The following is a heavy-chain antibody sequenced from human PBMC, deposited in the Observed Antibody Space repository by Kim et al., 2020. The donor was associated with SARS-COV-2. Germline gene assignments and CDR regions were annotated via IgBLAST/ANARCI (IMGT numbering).Heavy chain of an antibody. D-gene: IGHD3-3*01. Sequence: GGSLRLSCAASGFTFSSYGMHWVRQAPGKGLEWVAVISYDGSNKYYADSVKGRFTISRDNSKNTLYLQMNSLRAEDTAVYYCAKDPSYYDFWSGYYREGLDYWGQGTLVTVSS. J-gene: IGHJ4*02. V-gene: IGHV3-30*18. CDR2: ISYDGSNK. CDR3: AKDPSYYDFWSGYYREGLDY. CDR1: GFTFSSYG.